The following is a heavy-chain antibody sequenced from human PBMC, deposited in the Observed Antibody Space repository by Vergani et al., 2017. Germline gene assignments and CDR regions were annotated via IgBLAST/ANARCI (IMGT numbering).Heavy chain of an antibody. V-gene: IGHV4-34*01. Sequence: QVQLQQWGAGLLKPSETLSLTCAVYGGSFSGYYWSWIRQPPGKGLEWIGEINHSGSTNYNPSLKSRVTISVDTSKNQFSLKLSSVTAADTALYYCARSRYGRPVPVNAFDAWGRGTMVTVSS. CDR1: GGSFSGYY. J-gene: IGHJ3*01. CDR2: INHSGST. D-gene: IGHD1-14*01. CDR3: ARSRYGRPVPVNAFDA.